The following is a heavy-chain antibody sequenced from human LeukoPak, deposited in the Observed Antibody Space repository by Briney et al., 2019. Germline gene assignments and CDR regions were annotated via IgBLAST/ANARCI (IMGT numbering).Heavy chain of an antibody. CDR3: GTGWAVDF. CDR1: GFTFSSYA. D-gene: IGHD5-24*01. Sequence: PGRSLRLSCAASGFTFSSYAMHWVRQAPGKGLEWVAVISYDGSNKYYADSVKGRFTISRDNSKNTLYLQMNSLRAEDTAVYYCGTGWAVDFWGQGTLVTVSS. J-gene: IGHJ4*02. V-gene: IGHV3-30-3*01. CDR2: ISYDGSNK.